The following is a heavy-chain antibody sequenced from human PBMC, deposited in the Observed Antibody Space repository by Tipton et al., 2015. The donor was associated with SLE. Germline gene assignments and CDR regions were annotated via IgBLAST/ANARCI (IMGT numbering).Heavy chain of an antibody. CDR1: GFTFSDYY. J-gene: IGHJ4*02. Sequence: SLRLSCAASGFTFSDYYMSWIRQAPGKGLEWVAFIRYDGSNKYYADSVKGRFTISRDNSKNTLYLQMNSLRAEDTAVYYCAKAPGSSGWFFDYWGQGTLVTVSS. D-gene: IGHD6-19*01. CDR2: IRYDGSNK. CDR3: AKAPGSSGWFFDY. V-gene: IGHV3-30*02.